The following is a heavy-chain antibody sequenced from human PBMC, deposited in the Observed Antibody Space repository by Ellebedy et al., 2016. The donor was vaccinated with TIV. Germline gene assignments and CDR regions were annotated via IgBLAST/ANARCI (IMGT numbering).Heavy chain of an antibody. CDR2: IDTDGSST. CDR3: ARGGGCGRGDCWAFDC. D-gene: IGHD2-21*02. CDR1: GFTFSSYA. Sequence: GESLKISCSASGFTFSSYAMHWVRQAPGKGLVWVSRIDTDGSSTSYADSVKGRFTISRDNAKNTLYLQMNTLRAEDTAVYYCARGGGCGRGDCWAFDCWGQGTLVTVSS. J-gene: IGHJ4*02. V-gene: IGHV3-74*01.